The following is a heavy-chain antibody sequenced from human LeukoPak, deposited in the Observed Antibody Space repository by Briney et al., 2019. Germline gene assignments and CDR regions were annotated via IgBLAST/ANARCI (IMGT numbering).Heavy chain of an antibody. CDR3: ARAPDTAMVPYFDY. CDR1: GYTFTGYY. V-gene: IGHV1-69*13. J-gene: IGHJ4*02. D-gene: IGHD5-18*01. CDR2: IIPIFGTA. Sequence: GASVKVSCKASGYTFTGYYMHWVRQAPGQGLEWMGGIIPIFGTANYAQKFQGRVTITADESTSTAYMELSSLRSEDTAVYYCARAPDTAMVPYFDYWGQGTLVTVSS.